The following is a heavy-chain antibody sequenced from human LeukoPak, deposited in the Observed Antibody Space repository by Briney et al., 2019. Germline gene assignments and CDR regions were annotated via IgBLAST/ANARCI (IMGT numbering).Heavy chain of an antibody. D-gene: IGHD1-14*01. V-gene: IGHV4-59*11. J-gene: IGHJ4*02. CDR2: IFHSGST. CDR3: VRTNPWDLTYYFDY. CDR1: GGSIKSHF. Sequence: SETFSLTGTVSGGSIKSHFWSWVRPPPGQRLEWIGYIFHSGSTTYNPSLKSRVTISVDTSKNQFSLRLTSVTAADTAVYYCVRTNPWDLTYYFDYWGQGTLVTVSS.